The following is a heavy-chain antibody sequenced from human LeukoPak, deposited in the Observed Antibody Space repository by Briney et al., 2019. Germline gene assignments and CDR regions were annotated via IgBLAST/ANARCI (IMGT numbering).Heavy chain of an antibody. V-gene: IGHV3-30*18. CDR3: AKGPLGGTAAAIDY. Sequence: GKSLRLSCAASGFTFNNYGMHWVRQAPGKGLEWVAVISYGGRNIHYPDSVKGRFTISRDISTDTLWLQMDSLRTEDTAVYYCAKGPLGGTAAAIDYWGQGTLVTVSS. D-gene: IGHD2-2*01. CDR2: ISYGGRNI. CDR1: GFTFNNYG. J-gene: IGHJ4*02.